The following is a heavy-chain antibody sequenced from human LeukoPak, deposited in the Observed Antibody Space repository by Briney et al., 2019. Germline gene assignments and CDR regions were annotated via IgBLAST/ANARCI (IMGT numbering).Heavy chain of an antibody. CDR2: FRSGSSTI. CDR1: GFTFSSYS. V-gene: IGHV3-48*02. CDR3: ARDLEQVRGVIHYGMDV. J-gene: IGHJ6*02. Sequence: PGGSLRLSCVASGFTFSSYSMNWVRQTPGKGLEWVSYFRSGSSTIFYADSVKGRFTISRDNAKNSLYLQMNSLRDEDTAVYYCARDLEQVRGVIHYGMDVWGQGTTVTVSS. D-gene: IGHD3-10*01.